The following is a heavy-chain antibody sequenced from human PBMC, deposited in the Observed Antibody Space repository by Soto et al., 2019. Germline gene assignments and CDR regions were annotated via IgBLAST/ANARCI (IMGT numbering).Heavy chain of an antibody. J-gene: IGHJ5*02. CDR3: ASTFSSGTRGRWFDP. D-gene: IGHD1-7*01. CDR2: IIPILGIA. CDR1: GGTFSSYT. Sequence: SLKVSCKASGGTFSSYTISWVRQAPGQGLEWMGRIIPILGIANYAQKFQGRVTITADKSTSTAYMELSSLRSEDTAVYYCASTFSSGTRGRWFDPWGQGTLVTVSS. V-gene: IGHV1-69*02.